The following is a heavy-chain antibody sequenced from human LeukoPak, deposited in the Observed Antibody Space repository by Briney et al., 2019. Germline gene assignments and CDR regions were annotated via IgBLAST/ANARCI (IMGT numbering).Heavy chain of an antibody. CDR1: GGSISSSSYY. Sequence: SETLSLTCTVSGGSISSSSYYWGWIRQPPGKGLEWIGSIYYSGSTYYNPSLKSRVTISVDTSKNQFSLKLSSVTAADTAVYYCAREDCSGGSCYFDYWGQGTLVTVSS. V-gene: IGHV4-39*07. D-gene: IGHD2-15*01. CDR3: AREDCSGGSCYFDY. J-gene: IGHJ4*02. CDR2: IYYSGST.